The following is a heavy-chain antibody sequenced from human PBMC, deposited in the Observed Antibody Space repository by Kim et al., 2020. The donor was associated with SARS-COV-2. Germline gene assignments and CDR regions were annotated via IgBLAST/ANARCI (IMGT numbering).Heavy chain of an antibody. V-gene: IGHV1-69*01. D-gene: IGHD6-13*01. Sequence: KFQGRVTITADESTSTAYMELSSLRSEDTAVYYCARDIRGAADYYYGMDVWGQGTTVTVSS. CDR3: ARDIRGAADYYYGMDV. J-gene: IGHJ6*02.